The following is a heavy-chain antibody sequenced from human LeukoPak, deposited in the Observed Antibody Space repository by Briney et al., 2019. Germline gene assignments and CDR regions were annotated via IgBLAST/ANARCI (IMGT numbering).Heavy chain of an antibody. J-gene: IGHJ4*02. V-gene: IGHV3-74*01. Sequence: GGSLRLSCAASGFTFSSYWMHWVRHAPGKGLVWVSRINSDGSSTSYADSVKGRFTISRDNAKNSLYLQMNSLRAEDTAVYYCARDPQKQQLVFDYWGQGTLVTVSS. D-gene: IGHD6-13*01. CDR2: INSDGSST. CDR3: ARDPQKQQLVFDY. CDR1: GFTFSSYW.